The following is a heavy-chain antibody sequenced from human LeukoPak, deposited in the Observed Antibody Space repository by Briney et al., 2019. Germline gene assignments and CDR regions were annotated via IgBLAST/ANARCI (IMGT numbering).Heavy chain of an antibody. Sequence: GGSLRLSCAASGFSFSTYAMGWVRQAPGQGLEWVSAISGSGKTYYPDSVKGRFTISRDNSKNTLFLQMNGLRAEDTAVYYCAKERDAKGYFDYWGQGTLVTVSS. CDR3: AKERDAKGYFDY. V-gene: IGHV3-23*01. CDR1: GFSFSTYA. J-gene: IGHJ4*02. CDR2: ISGSGKT.